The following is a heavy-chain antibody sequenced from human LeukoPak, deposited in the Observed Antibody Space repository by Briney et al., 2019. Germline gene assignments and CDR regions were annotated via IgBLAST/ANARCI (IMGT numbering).Heavy chain of an antibody. J-gene: IGHJ3*02. CDR2: ISAYNGNT. V-gene: IGHV1-18*01. D-gene: IGHD2-15*01. CDR1: GYTFTSYG. Sequence: ASVKVSCKASGYTFTSYGIRWVRQAPGQGLEWMGWISAYNGNTNYAQKLQGRVTMTTDTSTSTAYMELRSLRSDDTAVYYCASCSGGSCYSDAFDIWGQGTMVTVSS. CDR3: ASCSGGSCYSDAFDI.